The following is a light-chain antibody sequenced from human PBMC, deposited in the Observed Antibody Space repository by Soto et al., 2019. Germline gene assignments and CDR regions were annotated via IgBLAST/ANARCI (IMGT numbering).Light chain of an antibody. CDR2: EGS. Sequence: QSALTQPASVSGSPGQSITISCTGTSIDAGSYNLVSWYQQHPGKAPKLMIYEGSKRPLGVSNRFSGSQSGNTASLTISGLQAEDEADYYCSSYIPRRTFYVFGTGTKVTVL. CDR3: SSYIPRRTFYV. J-gene: IGLJ1*01. CDR1: SIDAGSYNL. V-gene: IGLV2-23*01.